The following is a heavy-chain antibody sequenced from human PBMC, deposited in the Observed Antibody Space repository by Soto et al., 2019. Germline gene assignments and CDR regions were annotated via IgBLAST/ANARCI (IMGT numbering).Heavy chain of an antibody. D-gene: IGHD2-15*01. V-gene: IGHV3-74*01. CDR3: ARETRGYCSGGSCYPYYYYYGMDV. Sequence: EVQLVESGGGLVQPGGSLRLSCAASGFTFSSYCMHWVRQAPGKGLVWVSRINTDGRSTDYADSAKGRFTISRDNAKNTLYLQMNSLRAEDTAVYYCARETRGYCSGGSCYPYYYYYGMDVWGQGTTVTVSS. CDR1: GFTFSSYC. J-gene: IGHJ6*02. CDR2: INTDGRST.